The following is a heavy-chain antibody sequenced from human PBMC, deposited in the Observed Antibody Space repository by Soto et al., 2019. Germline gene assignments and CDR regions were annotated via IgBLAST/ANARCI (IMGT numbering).Heavy chain of an antibody. D-gene: IGHD2-2*01. CDR3: ARDLCSSRSCFKHERGLDS. J-gene: IGHJ4*02. V-gene: IGHV3-66*01. CDR2: IYASGKT. Sequence: EMQVVESGGGLVQPGGSLRLSCAASGFSVSDHFMTWVRQAPGKGLEWVSIIYASGKTYNADSVKDRFSVSRDIDKNTLHLQMNTLRAEDTAFYFCARDLCSSRSCFKHERGLDSWGQGILVTVAS. CDR1: GFSVSDHF.